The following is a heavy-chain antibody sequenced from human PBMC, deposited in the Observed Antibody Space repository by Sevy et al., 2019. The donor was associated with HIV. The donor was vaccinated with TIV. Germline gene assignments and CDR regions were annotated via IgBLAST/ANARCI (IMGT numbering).Heavy chain of an antibody. D-gene: IGHD6-13*01. CDR2: IGSGGKYR. CDR3: ARPTVAGRLYSFHY. Sequence: GGSLRLSCAASGFSFDTYIMNWVRQTPGKGLEWVSSIGSGGKYRYYADSVKGRFTISRDNAKNSLSLQMSSLRPEDTAVYYCARPTVAGRLYSFHYWDQGTLVTVSS. J-gene: IGHJ4*02. CDR1: GFSFDTYI. V-gene: IGHV3-21*01.